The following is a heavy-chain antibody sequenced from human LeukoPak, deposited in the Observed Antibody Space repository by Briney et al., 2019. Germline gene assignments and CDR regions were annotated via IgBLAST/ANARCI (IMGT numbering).Heavy chain of an antibody. V-gene: IGHV1-46*01. CDR3: ARGIAAAGSGNAFDI. CDR1: GYTFTSYY. CDR2: INPSGGST. Sequence: ASVKVSCKASGYTFTSYYMHWVRQAPGQGLEWMGIINPSGGSTSYAPKFQGRVTMTRDMSTSTVYMELSSLGSEDTAVYYCARGIAAAGSGNAFDIWGQGTMVTVSS. D-gene: IGHD6-13*01. J-gene: IGHJ3*02.